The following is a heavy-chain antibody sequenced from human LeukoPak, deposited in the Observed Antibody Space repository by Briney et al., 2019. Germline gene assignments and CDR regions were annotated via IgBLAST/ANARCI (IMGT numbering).Heavy chain of an antibody. CDR1: GGSFSGYY. CDR2: INHSGST. Sequence: PSETLSLTCAVYGGSFSGYYWSWIRQPPGKGLEWIGEINHSGSTNYNPSLKSRVTISVDTSKNQFSLKLSSVTAADTAVYYCAREKGAVVAGNYFDYWGQGTLVTVSS. D-gene: IGHD2-15*01. CDR3: AREKGAVVAGNYFDY. J-gene: IGHJ4*02. V-gene: IGHV4-34*01.